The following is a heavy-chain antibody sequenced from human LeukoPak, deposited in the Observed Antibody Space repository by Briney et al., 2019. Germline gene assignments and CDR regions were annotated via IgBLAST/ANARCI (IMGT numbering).Heavy chain of an antibody. Sequence: SETLSLTCTVSGGSISNYYWSWIRQSPGKGPEWIGNIYYSGSTNCNPSLKSRVTISVDTSKSQFSLKLSSVTAADTAVYYCARVRGYYDSSGYYYYYFHYWGQGTLVTVSS. CDR2: IYYSGST. J-gene: IGHJ4*02. CDR3: ARVRGYYDSSGYYYYYFHY. V-gene: IGHV4-59*01. D-gene: IGHD3-22*01. CDR1: GGSISNYY.